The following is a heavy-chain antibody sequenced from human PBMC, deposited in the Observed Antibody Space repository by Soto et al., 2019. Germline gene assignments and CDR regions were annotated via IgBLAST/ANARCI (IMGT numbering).Heavy chain of an antibody. CDR2: IYYSGST. CDR1: GGSISSGGYY. J-gene: IGHJ5*02. Sequence: PSETLSLTCTVSGGSISSGGYYWSWIRQHPGKGLEWIGYIYYSGSTYYNSSLKSRVTISVDTSKNQFSLKLSSVTAADTAVYYCARDQFSCSGGSCYHHNWFDPWGQGTLVTVSS. CDR3: ARDQFSCSGGSCYHHNWFDP. D-gene: IGHD2-15*01. V-gene: IGHV4-31*03.